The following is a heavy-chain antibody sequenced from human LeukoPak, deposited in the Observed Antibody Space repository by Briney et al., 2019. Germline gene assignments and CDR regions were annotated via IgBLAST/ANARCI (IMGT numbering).Heavy chain of an antibody. V-gene: IGHV1-69*13. J-gene: IGHJ4*02. CDR3: ARMYYYDSSGYSPLRY. CDR2: IIPIFGTA. D-gene: IGHD3-22*01. Sequence: SVKVSCKASGGTFSSYAISWVRQAPGQGLEWMGGIIPIFGTANYAQKFQGRVTITADESTSTAYMELSSLKAEDTAVYYCARMYYYDSSGYSPLRYWGQGTLVTVSS. CDR1: GGTFSSYA.